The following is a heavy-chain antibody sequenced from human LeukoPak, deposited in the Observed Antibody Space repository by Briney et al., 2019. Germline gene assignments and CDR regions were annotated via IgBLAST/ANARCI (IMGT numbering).Heavy chain of an antibody. CDR3: ARSMVRGVIDY. Sequence: GGSLRLSCAASGFTFSSYSMNWVRQAPGKGLEWVSSISSSSSYIYYADSVKGRFTIPRDNAKNSLYLQMNSLRAEDTAVYYCARSMVRGVIDYWGQGTLVTVSS. V-gene: IGHV3-21*01. J-gene: IGHJ4*02. CDR2: ISSSSSYI. D-gene: IGHD3-10*01. CDR1: GFTFSSYS.